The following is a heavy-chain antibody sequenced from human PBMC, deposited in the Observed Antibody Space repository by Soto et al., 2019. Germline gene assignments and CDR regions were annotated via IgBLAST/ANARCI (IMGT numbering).Heavy chain of an antibody. D-gene: IGHD3-3*01. J-gene: IGHJ6*02. CDR2: ISYDGSNK. CDR1: GFTFSSYA. V-gene: IGHV3-30-3*01. Sequence: QVQLVESGGGVVQPGRSLRLSCAASGFTFSSYAMHWVRQAPGKGLEWVAVISYDGSNKYYADSVKGRFTIYRDNSKNTLYLQMNSLRAEDTAVYYCARPLRFLDKTGGMDVWGQGTTVTVSS. CDR3: ARPLRFLDKTGGMDV.